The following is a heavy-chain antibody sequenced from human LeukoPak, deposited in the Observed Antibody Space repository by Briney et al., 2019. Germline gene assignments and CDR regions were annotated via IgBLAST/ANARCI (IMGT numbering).Heavy chain of an antibody. D-gene: IGHD5-12*01. Sequence: ASVKVSCKASGYTFTGYYMHWVRQAPGQGLERMGWINPNSGGTNYAQKFQGRVTMTRDTSISTAYMELSRLRSDDTAVYYCARDPSQWLSSSGIDYWGQGTLVTVSS. V-gene: IGHV1-2*02. CDR1: GYTFTGYY. CDR2: INPNSGGT. CDR3: ARDPSQWLSSSGIDY. J-gene: IGHJ4*02.